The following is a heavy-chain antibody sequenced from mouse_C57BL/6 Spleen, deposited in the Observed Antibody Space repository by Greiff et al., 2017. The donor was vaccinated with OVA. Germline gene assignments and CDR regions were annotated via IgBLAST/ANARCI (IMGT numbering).Heavy chain of an antibody. CDR3: AITGYGSGYDWYFDV. CDR2: INPNNGGT. D-gene: IGHD1-1*01. Sequence: VQLQQSGPELVKPGASVKMSCKASGYTFTDYNMHWVKQSHGKSLEWIGYINPNNGGTSYNQKFKGKATLTVNKSSSTAYMELRSLTSEDSAVYYWAITGYGSGYDWYFDVGGTGTTAPVS. CDR1: GYTFTDYN. V-gene: IGHV1-22*01. J-gene: IGHJ1*03.